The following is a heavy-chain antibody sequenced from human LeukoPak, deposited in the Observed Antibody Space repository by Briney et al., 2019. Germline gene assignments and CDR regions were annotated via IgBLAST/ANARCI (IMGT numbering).Heavy chain of an antibody. D-gene: IGHD3-3*01. J-gene: IGHJ4*02. CDR2: IYYSGST. V-gene: IGHV4-39*01. CDR3: ARHSPPNWSGYYTPFDY. Sequence: SETLSLTCTVSGGSISSSSYYWGWIRQPPGKRLEWIGSIYYSGSTYYNPSLKSRVTISVDTSKNQFSLKLSSVTAADAAVYYCARHSPPNWSGYYTPFDYWGQGTLVTGSS. CDR1: GGSISSSSYY.